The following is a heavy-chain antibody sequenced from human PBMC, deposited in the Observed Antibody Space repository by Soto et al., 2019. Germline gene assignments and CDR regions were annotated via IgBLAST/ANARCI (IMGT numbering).Heavy chain of an antibody. CDR2: IYHSGST. Sequence: SETLSLTCGVSGGSISSTSWWSWVRQPPGKGLEWIGEIYHSGSTNYNPSLKSRVTISVDKSKNQFSLKLSSVTAADTAVYYCARGGGDYDSSGYYFFDYWGQGTLVTVSS. V-gene: IGHV4-4*02. CDR3: ARGGGDYDSSGYYFFDY. J-gene: IGHJ4*02. CDR1: GGSISSTSW. D-gene: IGHD3-22*01.